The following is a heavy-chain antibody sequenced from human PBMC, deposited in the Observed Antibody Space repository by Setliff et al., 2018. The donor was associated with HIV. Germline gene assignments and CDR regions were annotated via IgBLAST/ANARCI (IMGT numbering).Heavy chain of an antibody. CDR2: TYYTGST. CDR3: ARGGSSGWYAVLHFKY. CDR1: GDSISRHY. D-gene: IGHD6-19*01. V-gene: IGHV4-59*11. Sequence: SETLSLTCNVSGDSISRHYWNWIRQSPGRGLEWIGSTYYTGSTNYNPSFKSRVAISLDTSMKRFLLNLTSVTTADTAVYYCARGGSSGWYAVLHFKYWGQGTLVTVSS. J-gene: IGHJ1*01.